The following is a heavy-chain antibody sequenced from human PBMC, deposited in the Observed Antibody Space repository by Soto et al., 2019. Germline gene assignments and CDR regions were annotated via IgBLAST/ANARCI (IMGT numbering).Heavy chain of an antibody. CDR2: IYHSGSP. CDR3: ARRRPAAPIWYGP. V-gene: IGHV4-4*02. J-gene: IGHJ5*02. D-gene: IGHD2-2*01. CDR1: GGSISSGTW. Sequence: SETLSLTCAVSGGSISSGTWWSWVRQSRGRGLEWIWKIYHSGSPNYNPSLKSRVTMSVDKSKNLFSLSLSCLSAADSALYYCARRRPAAPIWYGPWGQGALVTVSS.